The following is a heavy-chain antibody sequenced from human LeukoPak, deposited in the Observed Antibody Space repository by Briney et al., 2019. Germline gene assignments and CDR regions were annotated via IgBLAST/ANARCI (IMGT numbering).Heavy chain of an antibody. Sequence: ASVKVPCKASGYTFSNYGINWLRQAPGQGLEWMGWISTYSGDAHYAHNFQGRVTMTTDTSTNTAYMELRSLKSDDTAVYYCARARGGTTVTTSRYWGQGTLVTVSS. V-gene: IGHV1-18*01. J-gene: IGHJ4*02. CDR2: ISTYSGDA. CDR1: GYTFSNYG. CDR3: ARARGGTTVTTSRY. D-gene: IGHD4-11*01.